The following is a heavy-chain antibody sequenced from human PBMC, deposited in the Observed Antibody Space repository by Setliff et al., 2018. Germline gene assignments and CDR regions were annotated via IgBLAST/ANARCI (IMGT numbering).Heavy chain of an antibody. CDR1: GYTFTGYY. CDR3: ARGDVYSGSYYHFDY. J-gene: IGHJ4*02. D-gene: IGHD1-26*01. Sequence: ASVKVSCKASGYTFTGYYMHWVRQAPGQGLEWMGWINPNSGGTSYAQKFQGRVTMTRDTSTSTVYMELSSLRSEDTAVYYCARGDVYSGSYYHFDYWGQGTLVTVSS. CDR2: INPNSGGT. V-gene: IGHV1-2*02.